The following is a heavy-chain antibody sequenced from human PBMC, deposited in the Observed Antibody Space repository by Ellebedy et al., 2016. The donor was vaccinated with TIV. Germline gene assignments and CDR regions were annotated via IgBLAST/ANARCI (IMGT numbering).Heavy chain of an antibody. CDR3: TSNPGIAVPGDY. D-gene: IGHD6-19*01. J-gene: IGHJ4*02. CDR2: IRSKPNNYAT. V-gene: IGHV3-73*01. Sequence: PGGSLRLFCAASGFTFSDSAMHWVRQASGKGLEWVGRIRSKPNNYATTYAASVKGRFTISRDDSKNTAYLQMNSLKTEDTAVYYCTSNPGIAVPGDYWGLGTPVTVSS. CDR1: GFTFSDSA.